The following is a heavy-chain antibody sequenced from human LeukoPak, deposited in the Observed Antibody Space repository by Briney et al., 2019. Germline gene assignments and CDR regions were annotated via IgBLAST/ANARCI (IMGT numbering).Heavy chain of an antibody. V-gene: IGHV4-39*01. D-gene: IGHD6-19*01. J-gene: IGHJ4*02. CDR2: IYSFGST. Sequence: SETLSLTCNVSGDSINTRFYYWGWIRQPPGKGLEWIGSIYSFGSTYYTPSLKSRVTVSIDTSKNQFSLRLSSVTAADTGVYFCARHPFGSGFKEWGQGILVTVSS. CDR1: GDSINTRFYY. CDR3: ARHPFGSGFKE.